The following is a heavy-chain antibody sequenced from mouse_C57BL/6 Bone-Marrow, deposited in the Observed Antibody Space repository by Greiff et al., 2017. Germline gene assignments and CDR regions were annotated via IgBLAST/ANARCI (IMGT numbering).Heavy chain of an antibody. V-gene: IGHV2-9-1*01. J-gene: IGHJ3*01. CDR3: ARNKGYYGNPDWFAY. CDR2: IWTGGGT. Sequence: QVQLKESGPGLVAPSQSLSITCTVSGFSLTSYAISWVRQPPGKGLEWLGVIWTGGGTNYNLALKSRLSISKDNSKSQVFLKMNSLQTDDTARYYCARNKGYYGNPDWFAYWGQGTLVTVSA. CDR1: GFSLTSYA. D-gene: IGHD2-1*01.